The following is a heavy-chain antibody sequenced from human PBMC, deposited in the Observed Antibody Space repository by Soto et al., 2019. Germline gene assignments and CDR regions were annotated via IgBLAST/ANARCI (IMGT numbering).Heavy chain of an antibody. V-gene: IGHV5-51*01. CDR1: GYSFTSYW. J-gene: IGHJ6*02. CDR3: ARYGHSSSSEYYYYYGMDV. D-gene: IGHD6-6*01. CDR2: IYPGDSDT. Sequence: GESLKISCKGSGYSFTSYWIGWVRQMPGKGLEWMGIIYPGDSDTRYSPSFQGQVTISADKPISTAYLQWSSLKASDTAMYYCARYGHSSSSEYYYYYGMDVWGQGTTVTVSS.